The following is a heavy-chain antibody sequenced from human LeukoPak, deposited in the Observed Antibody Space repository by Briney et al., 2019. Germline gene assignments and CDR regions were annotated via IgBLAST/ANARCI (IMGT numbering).Heavy chain of an antibody. J-gene: IGHJ4*02. CDR2: ISSNGGST. CDR1: GFTFSSYA. V-gene: IGHV3-64*01. CDR3: ARAPSPYSYGYPIDY. Sequence: GGSLLLSCAASGFTFSSYAMHWVRRAPGKGLEYVSAISSNGGSTYYANSVKGRFTISRDNSKNTLYLQMGSLRAEDMAVYYCARAPSPYSYGYPIDYWGQGTLVTVSS. D-gene: IGHD5-18*01.